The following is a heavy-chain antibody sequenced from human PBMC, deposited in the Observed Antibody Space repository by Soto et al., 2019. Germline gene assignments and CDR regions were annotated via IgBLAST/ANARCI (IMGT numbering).Heavy chain of an antibody. V-gene: IGHV1-69*13. CDR2: IIPIFGTA. D-gene: IGHD3-10*01. J-gene: IGHJ3*02. Sequence: ASVKVSCKASGGTFSSYAISWVRQAPGQGLEWMGGIIPIFGTANYAQKFQGRVTITADESTSTAYMELSSLRSEDTAVYYCAGGRYGSGSYVYAFDIWGQGTMVTVSS. CDR1: GGTFSSYA. CDR3: AGGRYGSGSYVYAFDI.